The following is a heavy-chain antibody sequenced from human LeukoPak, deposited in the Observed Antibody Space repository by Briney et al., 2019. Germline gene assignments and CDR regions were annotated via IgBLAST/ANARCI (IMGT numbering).Heavy chain of an antibody. V-gene: IGHV4-59*11. Sequence: SETLSLTCSVSGGSISSHYWSWIRQPPGKGLELIGYISYTGSTNYNPSLKSRVTISGDTSKNQFSLKLTSVTAADTAVYYCARVLAPYNPFDSWAQGTLVTVSS. CDR1: GGSISSHY. D-gene: IGHD1-14*01. CDR2: ISYTGST. J-gene: IGHJ4*02. CDR3: ARVLAPYNPFDS.